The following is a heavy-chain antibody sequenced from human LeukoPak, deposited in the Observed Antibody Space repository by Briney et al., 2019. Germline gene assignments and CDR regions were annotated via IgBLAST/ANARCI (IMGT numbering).Heavy chain of an antibody. CDR3: AKGIAAAGFDT. J-gene: IGHJ5*02. CDR2: INPNSGGT. Sequence: ASVKVSCKASGGTFSSYALSWVRQAPGQGLDWMGWINPNSGGTNYAQKFQGRVTMNRETSISTAYMELSRLRSDDTAVYYCAKGIAAAGFDTWGQGTLVTVSS. D-gene: IGHD6-13*01. V-gene: IGHV1-2*02. CDR1: GGTFSSYA.